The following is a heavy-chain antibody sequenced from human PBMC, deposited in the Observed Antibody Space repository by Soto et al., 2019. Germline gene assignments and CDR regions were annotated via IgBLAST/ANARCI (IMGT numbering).Heavy chain of an antibody. CDR1: GYTFTSYG. CDR3: ARDAAQDIAAAGTDYYYGMDV. V-gene: IGHV1-18*04. J-gene: IGHJ6*02. CDR2: ISAYNGNT. Sequence: ASVKVSCKASGYTFTSYGISWVRQAPGQGLEWMGWISAYNGNTNYTQKLQGRVTMTTDTSTSTAYTELRSLRSDDTAVYYCARDAAQDIAAAGTDYYYGMDVWGQGTTVTVSS. D-gene: IGHD6-13*01.